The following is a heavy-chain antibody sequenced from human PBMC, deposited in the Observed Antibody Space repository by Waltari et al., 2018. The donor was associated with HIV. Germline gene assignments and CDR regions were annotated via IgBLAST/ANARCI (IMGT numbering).Heavy chain of an antibody. J-gene: IGHJ4*02. D-gene: IGHD6-13*01. V-gene: IGHV3-30*01. CDR1: DFTFSTSA. Sequence: QVQLVESGGGVVQPGRSLRLSCAASDFTFSTSAMHWSRQAPGKGLEWVAVISYDGSHKFYADSVKGRFTISKDKSKNTLYLQMNSLRPEDTAVYYCARGAIAAAGTIWGQGTLVTVSS. CDR2: ISYDGSHK. CDR3: ARGAIAAAGTI.